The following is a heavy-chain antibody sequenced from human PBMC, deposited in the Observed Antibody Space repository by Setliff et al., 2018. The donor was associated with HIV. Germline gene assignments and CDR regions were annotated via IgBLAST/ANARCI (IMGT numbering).Heavy chain of an antibody. CDR1: GVSISGHF. Sequence: SETLSLTCFVSGVSISGHFWGWIRQPPGKGLEWIGYIYTSGTTEYNPSLDSRVTISVDTSKNQFSLKLTSVTAADTAVYYCARLSGDYYYFDYWGQGTLVTVSS. CDR3: ARLSGDYYYFDY. CDR2: IYTSGTT. D-gene: IGHD2-21*02. V-gene: IGHV4-4*09. J-gene: IGHJ4*02.